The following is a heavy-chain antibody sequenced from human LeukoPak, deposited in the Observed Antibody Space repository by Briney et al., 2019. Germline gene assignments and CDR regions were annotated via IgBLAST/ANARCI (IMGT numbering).Heavy chain of an antibody. Sequence: SETLSLTCTVSGGSISNYYWSWIRQPPGKRLECIGYIYYTGSTNYNPSLKSRVTISIDTSENQFSLKLNSVTAADTAVYYCARFHGSSWYSPFDPWGQGTLVTVSS. CDR3: ARFHGSSWYSPFDP. J-gene: IGHJ5*02. V-gene: IGHV4-59*08. CDR2: IYYTGST. D-gene: IGHD6-13*01. CDR1: GGSISNYY.